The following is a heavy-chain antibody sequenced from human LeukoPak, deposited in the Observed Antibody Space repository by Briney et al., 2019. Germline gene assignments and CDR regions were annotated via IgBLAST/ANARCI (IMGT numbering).Heavy chain of an antibody. D-gene: IGHD3-22*01. CDR2: ISGSGAST. Sequence: GGSLRLSCAASGFTFSSYSMNWVRQAPGKGLEWVSAISGSGASTYYADSVKGRFTISRDNSKNTLYLQMNSLRAEDTALYYCAKDRGYCSNVTCDLDYWGQGTLVTVSS. J-gene: IGHJ4*02. CDR3: AKDRGYCSNVTCDLDY. CDR1: GFTFSSYS. V-gene: IGHV3-23*01.